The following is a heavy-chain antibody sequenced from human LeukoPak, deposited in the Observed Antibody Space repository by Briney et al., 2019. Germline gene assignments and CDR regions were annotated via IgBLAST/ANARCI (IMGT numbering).Heavy chain of an antibody. D-gene: IGHD3-22*01. CDR3: ARVVRGYLRYYYYYYYMDV. V-gene: IGHV4-34*01. CDR1: GGSFSGHY. CDR2: INHSGST. Sequence: PSETLSLTCAVYGGSFSGHYWSWIRQPPGKGLEWIGEINHSGSTNYNPSLKSRVTISLDTSKNQFSLNLSSVTAADTAVYYCARVVRGYLRYYYYYYYMDVWGKGTTVTVSS. J-gene: IGHJ6*03.